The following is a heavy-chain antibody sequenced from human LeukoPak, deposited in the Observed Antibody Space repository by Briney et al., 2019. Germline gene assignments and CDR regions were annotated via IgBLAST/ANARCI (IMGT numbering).Heavy chain of an antibody. J-gene: IGHJ4*02. CDR1: GFTFDDYA. CDR2: ISWNGGRI. D-gene: IGHD3-22*01. CDR3: AKGSGQYGAYDSSGLDY. V-gene: IGHV3-9*01. Sequence: GRSLRLSCAASGFTFDDYAMHWVRQAPGKGLEWVSGISWNGGRIGYADSVKGRFAISRDNAKNSLYLQMSSLRAEDTAFYYCAKGSGQYGAYDSSGLDYWGQRTLVTVSS.